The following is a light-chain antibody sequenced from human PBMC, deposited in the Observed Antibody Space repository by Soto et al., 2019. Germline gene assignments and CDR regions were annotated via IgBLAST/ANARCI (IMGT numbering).Light chain of an antibody. CDR2: GAS. J-gene: IGKJ1*01. V-gene: IGKV3-15*01. CDR1: QSVSSS. CDR3: LQYNNWWT. Sequence: DMVMTQSPTTLSVSPGPRSTLPCRASQSVSSSLAWYQQKPGRSPRLLIYGASTRAIGIPARFSGSASGTEFTLTISSLKSEDFAVYYCLQYNNWWTFGQGTKVDIK.